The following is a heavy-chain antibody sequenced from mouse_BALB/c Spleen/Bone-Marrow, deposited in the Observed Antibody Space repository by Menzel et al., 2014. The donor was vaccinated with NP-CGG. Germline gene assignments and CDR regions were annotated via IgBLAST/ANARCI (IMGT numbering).Heavy chain of an antibody. J-gene: IGHJ2*01. Sequence: LPQSGAELVKPGASDNLSCTTSCFNIKDTYIHWVKLRPEQGLDWIGSIVPAHVNTKYAPKFQVKATITADTSSNTTYLHFSSLTSEDTAVYFSARYYYGYFFDYWGQGTPLTVSS. CDR2: IVPAHVNT. V-gene: IGHV14-3*02. CDR3: ARYYYGYFFDY. CDR1: CFNIKDTY. D-gene: IGHD1-1*01.